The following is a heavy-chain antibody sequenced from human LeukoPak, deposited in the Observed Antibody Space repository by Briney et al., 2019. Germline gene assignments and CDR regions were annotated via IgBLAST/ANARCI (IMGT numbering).Heavy chain of an antibody. D-gene: IGHD1-26*01. CDR2: IIPVYGTA. J-gene: IGHJ3*02. Sequence: RASVKVSCKGSGGTFNHYGLHWVRPPPGQGLEWMGGIIPVYGTANYAQKFRDRVTITSDESTSTTYMELSSLRSEDTAVYYCARSGGLGASNADAFDIWGQGTTVTVSS. CDR3: ARSGGLGASNADAFDI. CDR1: GGTFNHYG. V-gene: IGHV1-69*13.